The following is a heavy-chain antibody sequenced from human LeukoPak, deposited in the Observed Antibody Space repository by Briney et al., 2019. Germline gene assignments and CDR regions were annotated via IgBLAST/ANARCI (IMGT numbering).Heavy chain of an antibody. Sequence: GGSLRLSCAASGFTFSNNAMSWVRQAPGKGLEWVSATSTSGGSAYYADSVKGRFTISRDKSKNTLYLQMNSLRAEDTAVYYCARLPTFYYDSSHYHYDYWGQGTLVTVSS. D-gene: IGHD3-22*01. J-gene: IGHJ4*02. CDR2: TSTSGGSA. CDR1: GFTFSNNA. CDR3: ARLPTFYYDSSHYHYDY. V-gene: IGHV3-23*01.